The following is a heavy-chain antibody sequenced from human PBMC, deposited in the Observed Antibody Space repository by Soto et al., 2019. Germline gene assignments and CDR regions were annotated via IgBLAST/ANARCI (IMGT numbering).Heavy chain of an antibody. J-gene: IGHJ5*02. V-gene: IGHV3-33*01. D-gene: IGHD6-19*01. CDR2: IWYDGSNK. CDR1: GFTFSNYA. Sequence: QVQLVESGGGVVQPGGSLKLSCTASGFTFSNYAIHWVRQAPGKGLEWVAVIWYDGSNKYYADSVKGRFTISRDNSKNTLYLPMNSLRAEDTAVYYCARDSVQRLVLGWFDPWGQGTLVTVSS. CDR3: ARDSVQRLVLGWFDP.